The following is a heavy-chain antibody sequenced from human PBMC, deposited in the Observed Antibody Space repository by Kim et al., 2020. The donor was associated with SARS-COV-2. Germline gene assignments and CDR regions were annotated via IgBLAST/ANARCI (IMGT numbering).Heavy chain of an antibody. CDR1: GGSFSGYY. CDR3: ARVFLAAAGMPSFDY. J-gene: IGHJ4*02. CDR2: INHSGST. Sequence: SETLSLTCAVYGGSFSGYYWSWIRQPPGKGLEWIGEINHSGSTNYNPSLKSRVTISVDTSKNQFSLKLSSVTAADTAVYYCARVFLAAAGMPSFDYWGQGTLVTVSS. V-gene: IGHV4-34*01. D-gene: IGHD6-13*01.